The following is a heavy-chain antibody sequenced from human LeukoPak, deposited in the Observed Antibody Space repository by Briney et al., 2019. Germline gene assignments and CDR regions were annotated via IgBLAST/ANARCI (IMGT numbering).Heavy chain of an antibody. CDR1: GGSISSSSYY. J-gene: IGHJ5*02. Sequence: SETLSLTCTVSGGSISSSSYYWGWIRQPPGKGLEWIGSIYYSGSTYYNPSLKSRVTISVDTSKNQFSLKLSSVTAADTAVYYCARGGWCSSTSCYKPNNWFDPWGQGTLVTVSS. D-gene: IGHD2-2*02. CDR2: IYYSGST. V-gene: IGHV4-39*01. CDR3: ARGGWCSSTSCYKPNNWFDP.